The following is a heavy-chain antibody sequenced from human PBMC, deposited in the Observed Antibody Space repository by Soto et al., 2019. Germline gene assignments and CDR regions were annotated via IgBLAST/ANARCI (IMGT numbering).Heavy chain of an antibody. Sequence: SETLSLTCTVSGGSISSGDYYWSWIRQPPGKGLEWIGYIYYSGSTYYNPSLKSRVTISVDTSKNQFSLKLSSVTAADTAVYYCARGRGLWFGDRLQNWFDPWGQGTLVTVSS. J-gene: IGHJ5*02. CDR1: GGSISSGDYY. CDR2: IYYSGST. CDR3: ARGRGLWFGDRLQNWFDP. D-gene: IGHD3-10*01. V-gene: IGHV4-30-4*01.